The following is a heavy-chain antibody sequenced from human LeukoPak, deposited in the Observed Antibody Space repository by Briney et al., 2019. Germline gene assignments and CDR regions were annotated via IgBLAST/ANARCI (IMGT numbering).Heavy chain of an antibody. J-gene: IGHJ5*02. D-gene: IGHD2-2*01. CDR3: ERTSTDPDCSSTSCYGWFDP. Sequence: SETLSLTCTLSGGSISSYYWSWIRQPPGKGLEWIGYIYYSGSTNYNPSLKSRVTISVDTSKNQFSLKLSSVTAADTAVYYCERTSTDPDCSSTSCYGWFDPWGQGTLVTVSS. CDR2: IYYSGST. CDR1: GGSISSYY. V-gene: IGHV4-59*01.